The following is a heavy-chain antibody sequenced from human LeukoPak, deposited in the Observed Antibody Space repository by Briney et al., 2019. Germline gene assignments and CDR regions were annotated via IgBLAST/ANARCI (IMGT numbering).Heavy chain of an antibody. Sequence: GGSRRLSCAASGFIFSSYWMHWVRQAPGEGPVWVSRINPDGGNTTYADSVKGRFTISRDNAKNSLYLQMNSLRAEDTAVYYCARDPHDYGDLGNSDYWGQGTLVTVSS. V-gene: IGHV3-74*01. CDR3: ARDPHDYGDLGNSDY. D-gene: IGHD4-17*01. J-gene: IGHJ4*02. CDR1: GFIFSSYW. CDR2: INPDGGNT.